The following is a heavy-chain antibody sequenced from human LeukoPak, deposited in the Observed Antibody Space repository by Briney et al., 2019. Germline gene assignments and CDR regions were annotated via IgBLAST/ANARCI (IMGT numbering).Heavy chain of an antibody. Sequence: PGGSLRLSCAASGFTFSSYWMSWVRQAPGKGLEWVANIKQDGSEKYYVDSVKGRFTISRDNSKNSLYLQMNSLRAEDTAVYYCAADVVVVPAAMHWGQGTLVTVSS. J-gene: IGHJ4*02. CDR2: IKQDGSEK. V-gene: IGHV3-7*01. CDR3: AADVVVVPAAMH. D-gene: IGHD2-2*01. CDR1: GFTFSSYW.